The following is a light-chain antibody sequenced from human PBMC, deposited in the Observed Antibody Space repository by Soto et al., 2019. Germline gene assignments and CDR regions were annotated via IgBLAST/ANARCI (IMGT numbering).Light chain of an antibody. CDR2: AAS. CDR1: QSISSY. J-gene: IGKJ1*01. Sequence: DIPMTQSPSSLSASVGDRVTITCRASQSISSYLNWYQQKPGKAPKLLIYAASSLQSGVPSRFSGSGSGTDLTVTISSLQPEDFATQDCHRSYSTPRTFGQADKVEI. V-gene: IGKV1-39*01. CDR3: HRSYSTPRT.